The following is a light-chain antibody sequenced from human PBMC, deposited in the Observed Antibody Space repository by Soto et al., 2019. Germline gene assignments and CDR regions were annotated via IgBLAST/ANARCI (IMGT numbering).Light chain of an antibody. CDR2: EVT. Sequence: QSALTQPPSASGSPGQSVTISCTGISSDVGGYNYVSWYQQHPGKAPKLMIYEVTKRPSGVPDRFSGSKSGNTASLTVSGLLAEDEADYYCSSYAGTNNALFGGGTKLTGL. V-gene: IGLV2-8*01. CDR1: SSDVGGYNY. CDR3: SSYAGTNNAL. J-gene: IGLJ2*01.